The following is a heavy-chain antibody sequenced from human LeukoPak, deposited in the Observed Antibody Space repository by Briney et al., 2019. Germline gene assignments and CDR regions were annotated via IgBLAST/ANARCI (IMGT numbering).Heavy chain of an antibody. CDR3: ARSRKPYYYYYMDV. Sequence: SETLSPTCTVSGGSISSYYWSWIRQPPGKGLEWIGYIYTSGSTNYNPSLKSRVTISVDTSKNQFSLKLSSVTAADTAVYYCARSRKPYYYYYMDVWGKGTTVTASS. J-gene: IGHJ6*03. V-gene: IGHV4-4*09. CDR1: GGSISSYY. CDR2: IYTSGST.